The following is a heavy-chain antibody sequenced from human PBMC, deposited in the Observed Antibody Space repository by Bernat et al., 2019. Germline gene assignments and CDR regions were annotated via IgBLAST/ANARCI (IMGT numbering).Heavy chain of an antibody. CDR1: GFTFSSYE. J-gene: IGHJ4*02. CDR2: ISSSGSTI. Sequence: EVQLVESGGGLVQPGGSLRLSCAASGFTFSSYEMNWVRQAPGKGLEWVSYISSSGSTIYYADSVKGRFTISRDNAKNSLYLQMNSLRAEDTAVYYCASIYGDDARPFDYWGQGTLVTVSS. V-gene: IGHV3-48*03. D-gene: IGHD4-17*01. CDR3: ASIYGDDARPFDY.